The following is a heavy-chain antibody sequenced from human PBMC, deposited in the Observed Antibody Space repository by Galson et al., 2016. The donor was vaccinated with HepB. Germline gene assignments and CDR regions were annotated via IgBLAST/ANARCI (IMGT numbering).Heavy chain of an antibody. CDR3: ARGMYYYDSRETA. CDR1: GASISRGNW. V-gene: IGHV4-4*02. J-gene: IGHJ5*02. D-gene: IGHD3-22*01. Sequence: ETLSLTCAVSGASISRGNWWNRVRQPPGKGLEWIGEVYHSGSTSYNPSLKSRVTISVDKSKNQFSLNLSSVTAADTAVYYGARGMYYYDSRETAWGQGTLVTVSS. CDR2: VYHSGST.